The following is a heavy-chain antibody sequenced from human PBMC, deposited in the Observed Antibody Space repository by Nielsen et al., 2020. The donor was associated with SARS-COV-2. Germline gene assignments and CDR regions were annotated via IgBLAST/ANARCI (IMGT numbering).Heavy chain of an antibody. CDR2: IYSGGST. CDR1: GFTVSSNY. J-gene: IGHJ4*02. V-gene: IGHV3-53*01. CDR3: ARGLYDFWSGLPSNY. D-gene: IGHD3-3*01. Sequence: GESLKISCAASGFTVSSNYMSWVRQAPGKGLEWVSVIYSGGSTYYADSVKGRFTISRDNSKNTLYLQMNSLRAEDTAVYYCARGLYDFWSGLPSNYWDQGTLVTVSS.